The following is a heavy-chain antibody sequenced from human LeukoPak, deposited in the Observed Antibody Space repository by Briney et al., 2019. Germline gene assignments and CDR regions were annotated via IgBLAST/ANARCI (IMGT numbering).Heavy chain of an antibody. CDR2: IYSGGST. V-gene: IGHV3-66*01. D-gene: IGHD5-18*01. Sequence: GGSLRLSCAASGFTVSSDYMSWVRQAPGKGLEWVSVIYSGGSTYYADSVKGRFTISRDNSKNTLYLQMSSLRAEDTAVYYCARENSYGFDYWGQGTLVTVSS. J-gene: IGHJ4*02. CDR1: GFTVSSDY. CDR3: ARENSYGFDY.